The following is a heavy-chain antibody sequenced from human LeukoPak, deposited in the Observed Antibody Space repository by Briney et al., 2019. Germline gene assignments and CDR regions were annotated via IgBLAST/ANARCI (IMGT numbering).Heavy chain of an antibody. J-gene: IGHJ6*02. Sequence: GGSLRLSCAASGFTFSSYWMSWVRQAPGKGLEWVANIKQDGSEKYYVDSVKGRFTISRDNAKNSLYLQMNSLRAEDTAVYYCASSQQVLRYFDWFSYGMDVWGQGTTVTVSS. CDR2: IKQDGSEK. CDR3: ASSQQVLRYFDWFSYGMDV. CDR1: GFTFSSYW. V-gene: IGHV3-7*01. D-gene: IGHD3-9*01.